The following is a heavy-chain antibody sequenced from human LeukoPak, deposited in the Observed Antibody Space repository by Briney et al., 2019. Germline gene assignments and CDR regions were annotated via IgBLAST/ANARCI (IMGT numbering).Heavy chain of an antibody. CDR1: GGSISTYY. CDR3: ARGTLSSSWYEYFDY. D-gene: IGHD6-13*01. Sequence: SETLSLICTVSGGSISTYYWSWIRQPAGKGLEWIGRIYTSGNTNYNPSLKSRVTMSVDTSKNQFSLKLNSVTAADTAVYYCARGTLSSSWYEYFDYWGQGTLVTVSS. V-gene: IGHV4-4*07. CDR2: IYTSGNT. J-gene: IGHJ4*02.